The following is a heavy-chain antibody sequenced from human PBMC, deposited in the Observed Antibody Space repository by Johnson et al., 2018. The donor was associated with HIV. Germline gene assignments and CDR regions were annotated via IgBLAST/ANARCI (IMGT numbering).Heavy chain of an antibody. V-gene: IGHV3-30*02. CDR1: GFTVSSNY. D-gene: IGHD2-21*02. CDR2: IRYDGSNK. Sequence: QVQLVESGGGLIQPGGSLRLSCVASGFTVSSNYMSWVRQAPGKGLEWVAFIRYDGSNKYYADSVKGRFTISRDNSKNTLYLQMNSLRAEDTALYYCAIYGLVTRAFDIWGQGTMVAVSS. J-gene: IGHJ3*02. CDR3: AIYGLVTRAFDI.